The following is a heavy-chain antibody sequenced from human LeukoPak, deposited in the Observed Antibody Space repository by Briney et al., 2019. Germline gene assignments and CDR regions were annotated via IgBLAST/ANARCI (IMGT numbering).Heavy chain of an antibody. Sequence: GESLKISCKGSGSSFTKYWIGWVRQMPGKGLEWMGFINPGDSDTRYSPSFQGQVTISADKSITTAYLQWSRLKASDTAMYSCARHYYYSSVWPGDFYYMDVWDKGTTVTVSS. V-gene: IGHV5-51*01. J-gene: IGHJ6*03. CDR3: ARHYYYSSVWPGDFYYMDV. CDR1: GSSFTKYW. D-gene: IGHD3-22*01. CDR2: INPGDSDT.